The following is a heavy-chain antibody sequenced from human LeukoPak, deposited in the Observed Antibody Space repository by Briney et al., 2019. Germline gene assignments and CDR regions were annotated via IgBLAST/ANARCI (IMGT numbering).Heavy chain of an antibody. CDR1: GFTFSRYW. D-gene: IGHD1-1*01. CDR3: ARDLQGRTGTTSSSDY. J-gene: IGHJ4*02. V-gene: IGHV3-7*01. Sequence: GGSLRLSCAASGFTFSRYWMNWVRQAPGKGLEWVANIKHDGTEKYYMDSVKGRFTISRDNAKNSLYLQMNSLRAEDTAVYYCARDLQGRTGTTSSSDYWGQGTLVTVSS. CDR2: IKHDGTEK.